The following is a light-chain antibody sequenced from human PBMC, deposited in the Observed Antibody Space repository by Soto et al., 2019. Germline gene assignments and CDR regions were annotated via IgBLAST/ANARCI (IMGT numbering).Light chain of an antibody. CDR3: QYDSS. CDR2: DAA. CDR1: KRVSIW. V-gene: IGKV1-5*01. J-gene: IGKJ2*01. Sequence: DIKMTESPSTLSATVGDRITITGRASKRVSIWLAWYQQKPGKAPKLVIYDAASLKTGVPASFSGSGSGTNFTLTISSLQPDDFATYYCQYDSSFGQGTKVDIK.